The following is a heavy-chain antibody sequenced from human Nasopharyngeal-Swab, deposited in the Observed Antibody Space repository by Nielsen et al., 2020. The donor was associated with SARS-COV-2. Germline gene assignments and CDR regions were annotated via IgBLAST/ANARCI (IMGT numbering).Heavy chain of an antibody. CDR1: GYNFASYW. V-gene: IGHV5-51*01. J-gene: IGHJ6*02. CDR3: ARSGTYYGMDV. Sequence: GGSLRLSCKASGYNFASYWIGWVRQMPGRGLEWMGIIYPGDSDTRYSPSFQGQVTISVDKSNNTAFLHSSSLKASDIATYYCARSGTYYGMDVWGQGTTVIVSS. D-gene: IGHD3-3*01. CDR2: IYPGDSDT.